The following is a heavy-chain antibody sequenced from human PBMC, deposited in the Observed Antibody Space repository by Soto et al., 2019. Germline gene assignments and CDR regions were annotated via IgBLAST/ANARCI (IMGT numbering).Heavy chain of an antibody. V-gene: IGHV1-2*04. CDR2: INPNSGGT. D-gene: IGHD6-13*01. J-gene: IGHJ6*02. Sequence: ASVKVSCKASGYTFTGYYMNWVGQATGQGLEWMGWINPNSGGTNYAQKFQGWVTMTRDTSISTAYMELSRLRSDDTFVYYCARVPAAGTYYGMDVWGQVTTVTVSS. CDR3: ARVPAAGTYYGMDV. CDR1: GYTFTGYY.